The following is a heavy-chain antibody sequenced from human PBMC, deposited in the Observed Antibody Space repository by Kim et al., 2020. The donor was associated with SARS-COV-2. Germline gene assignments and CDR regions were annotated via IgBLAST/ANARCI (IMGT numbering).Heavy chain of an antibody. CDR2: ISYDGSNK. Sequence: GGSLRLSCAASGFTFSSYAMHWVRQAPGKGLEWVAVISYDGSNKYYAGSVKGRFTISRDNSKNTLYLQMNSLRAEDTAVYYCAREPPRDYGDHAASWGQG. V-gene: IGHV3-30-3*01. CDR1: GFTFSSYA. CDR3: AREPPRDYGDHAAS. D-gene: IGHD4-17*01. J-gene: IGHJ5*02.